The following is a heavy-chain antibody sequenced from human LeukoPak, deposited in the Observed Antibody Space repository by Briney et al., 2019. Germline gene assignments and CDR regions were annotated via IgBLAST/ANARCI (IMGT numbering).Heavy chain of an antibody. CDR3: ASSYDSSGYYSHSDY. Sequence: ASVKLSCKASGGTFSSYAISWVRQAPGQGLEWMGWISAYNGNTNYAQKLQGRVTMTTDTSTSTAYMELRSLRSDDTAVYYCASSYDSSGYYSHSDYWGQGTLVTVSS. V-gene: IGHV1-18*01. J-gene: IGHJ4*02. CDR2: ISAYNGNT. D-gene: IGHD3-22*01. CDR1: GGTFSSYA.